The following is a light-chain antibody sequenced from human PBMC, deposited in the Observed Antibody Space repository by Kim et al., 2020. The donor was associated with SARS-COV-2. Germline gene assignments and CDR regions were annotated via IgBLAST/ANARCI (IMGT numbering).Light chain of an antibody. CDR1: SSDIGSYNR. CDR2: EVS. J-gene: IGLJ1*01. V-gene: IGLV2-18*02. CDR3: TSYVSGGTYG. Sequence: QSALTQPPSVSGSPGQSVTISCTGTSSDIGSYNRVSWYQQPPGSAPKLIIYEVSDRPSGVPDRFSASKSGNRASLTISGLQAEDEADYYCTSYVSGGTYGFGTGTKVTVL.